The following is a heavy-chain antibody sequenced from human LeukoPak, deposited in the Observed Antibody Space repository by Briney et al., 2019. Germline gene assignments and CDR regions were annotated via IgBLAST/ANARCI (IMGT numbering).Heavy chain of an antibody. V-gene: IGHV3-7*01. J-gene: IGHJ3*02. CDR2: IKQDRSEK. CDR1: GFTFSSYW. D-gene: IGHD3-22*01. CDR3: ARDSGDYYYDSPDAFDI. Sequence: GGSLRLSCAASGFTFSSYWMSWVRQAPGKGLEWVANIKQDRSEKYYVDSVKGRFTISRDDAKTSVYLQMNSLRAEDTAVYYCARDSGDYYYDSPDAFDIWGQGTMVTVFS.